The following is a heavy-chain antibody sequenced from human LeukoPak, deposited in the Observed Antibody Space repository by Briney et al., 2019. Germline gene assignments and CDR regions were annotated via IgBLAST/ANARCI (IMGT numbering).Heavy chain of an antibody. Sequence: GGSLRLSCAASGFTFSSYWMHWVRQAPGKGLVWVSRINSDGSSTTYADSVKSRFTISRDNAKNTLYLQMNSLRSDDTAAYYCARVSSSWYDHYYYYYYLEVWGKGTTVTVSS. CDR1: GFTFSSYW. CDR2: INSDGSST. CDR3: ARVSSSWYDHYYYYYYLEV. V-gene: IGHV3-74*01. D-gene: IGHD6-13*01. J-gene: IGHJ6*03.